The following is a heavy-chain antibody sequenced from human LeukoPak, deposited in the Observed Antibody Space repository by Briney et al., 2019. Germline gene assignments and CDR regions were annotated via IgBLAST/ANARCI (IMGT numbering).Heavy chain of an antibody. CDR1: DGSISRSNYY. CDR2: INYSGSA. CDR3: ARLRDTYGSYFDY. J-gene: IGHJ4*02. D-gene: IGHD4-17*01. V-gene: IGHV4-39*01. Sequence: SETLSLTCTVSDGSISRSNYYWGWIRQPPGKGLEWTGTINYSGSAHYNPSLKSRVTISVDTSKNQFSLKLSSVTAADTAVYYCARLRDTYGSYFDYWGQGTLVTVSA.